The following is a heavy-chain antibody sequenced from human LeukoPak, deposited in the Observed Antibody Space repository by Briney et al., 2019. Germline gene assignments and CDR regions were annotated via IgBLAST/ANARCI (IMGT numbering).Heavy chain of an antibody. V-gene: IGHV3-23*01. CDR3: AKGKVPPPFDY. Sequence: GGTLRLSCAASGFTFSSYGMSWVRQAPGKGLEWVSAISGSGGSKYYAESVKGRFTMSRDNSKNTLYLQMNSLRAEDTAVYYCAKGKVPPPFDYWGQGTLVTVSS. J-gene: IGHJ4*02. CDR1: GFTFSSYG. CDR2: ISGSGGSK. D-gene: IGHD3-10*01.